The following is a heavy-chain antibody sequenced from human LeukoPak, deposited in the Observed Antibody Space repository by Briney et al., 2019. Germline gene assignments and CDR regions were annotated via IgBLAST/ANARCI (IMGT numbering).Heavy chain of an antibody. Sequence: GGSLRLSCAASGFTFSNYAMNWVRQAPGKGLEWVSGISTTDATTSYADSVKGRFTISRDNSKNTLYLQMNSLRAEDTAVYYCAAEWTYSPFDYWGQGTLVTVSS. J-gene: IGHJ4*02. CDR2: ISTTDATT. CDR3: AAEWTYSPFDY. D-gene: IGHD2-15*01. V-gene: IGHV3-23*01. CDR1: GFTFSNYA.